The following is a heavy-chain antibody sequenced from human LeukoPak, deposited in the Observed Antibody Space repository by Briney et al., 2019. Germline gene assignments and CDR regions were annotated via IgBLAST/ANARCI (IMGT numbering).Heavy chain of an antibody. CDR3: ARDHRYSSWN. CDR1: GFSFSTYW. CDR2: IKQDGSEK. D-gene: IGHD5-18*01. V-gene: IGHV3-7*05. Sequence: GGSLRLSCAASGFSFSTYWMSWVRQAPGKGLEWVANIKQDGSEKYYVDSVKGRFTISKDNAKNSLYLQMNSLRAEDTAVYYCARDHRYSSWNWGQGTLVTVSS. J-gene: IGHJ4*02.